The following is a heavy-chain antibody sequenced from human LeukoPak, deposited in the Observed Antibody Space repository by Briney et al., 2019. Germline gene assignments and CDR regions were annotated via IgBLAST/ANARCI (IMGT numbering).Heavy chain of an antibody. CDR3: ARESAFGV. Sequence: ASVRVSCTASGYIFTAYYMHWVRQAPGQGLEWMGWINPNSGGTNYAQNFQGRVTMTRDTSITTAYMELNRLTSDDTAVYYCARESAFGVWGQGTLVTVSS. D-gene: IGHD3-3*01. J-gene: IGHJ4*02. CDR1: GYIFTAYY. CDR2: INPNSGGT. V-gene: IGHV1-2*02.